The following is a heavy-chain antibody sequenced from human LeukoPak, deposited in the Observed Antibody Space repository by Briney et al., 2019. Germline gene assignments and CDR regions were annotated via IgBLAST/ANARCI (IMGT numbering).Heavy chain of an antibody. Sequence: ASVKVSCKTSGYTFSDYYIHWIRQAPGQGLEWVGWINPNSGDTDYAQKFQGRVTVTRDTSISTAYMELGRLRSDDTAVYYCARDRLDHYFDYWGQGTLVTVSS. CDR1: GYTFSDYY. V-gene: IGHV1-2*02. CDR3: ARDRLDHYFDY. CDR2: INPNSGDT. D-gene: IGHD5/OR15-5a*01. J-gene: IGHJ4*02.